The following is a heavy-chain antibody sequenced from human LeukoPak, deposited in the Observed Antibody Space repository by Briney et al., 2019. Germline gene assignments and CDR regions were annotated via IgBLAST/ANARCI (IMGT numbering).Heavy chain of an antibody. D-gene: IGHD3-22*01. J-gene: IGHJ4*02. CDR2: IKQDGSEK. Sequence: GGSLRLSCAASGFTFSSYWMSWVRQAPGKGLEWVANIKQDGSEKYYVDSVKGRFTISRDNAKNSLYLQMNSLRAEDTAVYYCARDPPRRGYYDSSGYWVYRGQGTLVTVSS. CDR1: GFTFSSYW. V-gene: IGHV3-7*01. CDR3: ARDPPRRGYYDSSGYWVY.